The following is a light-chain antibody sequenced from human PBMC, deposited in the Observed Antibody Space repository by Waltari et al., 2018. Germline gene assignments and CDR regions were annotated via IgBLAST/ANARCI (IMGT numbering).Light chain of an antibody. V-gene: IGLV3-21*03. CDR1: DIGTRS. CDR2: DDS. CDR3: HVWDTRTDHVV. Sequence: SYVLTQPPSVSVAPGKTARIPWGGNDIGTRSVPWYQQKPGPAPVLVVFDDSDRPSGIPERFSGSNSANTATLTISRVEAGDEADYYCHVWDTRTDHVVFGGGTKLTVL. J-gene: IGLJ2*01.